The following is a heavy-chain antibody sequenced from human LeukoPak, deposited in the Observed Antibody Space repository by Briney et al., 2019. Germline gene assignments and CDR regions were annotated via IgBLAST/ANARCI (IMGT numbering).Heavy chain of an antibody. V-gene: IGHV3-30-3*01. CDR2: ISYDGSNK. CDR1: GFTFNSYA. Sequence: PGGSLRLSCAASGFTFNSYAIHWVRQAPGKGLEWVAVISYDGSNKYYADSVKGRFTISRDNSKNTLYLQMNSLRAEDTAVYYCARDWGVYYYDSSGYYGYWGQGTLVTVSS. J-gene: IGHJ4*02. D-gene: IGHD3-22*01. CDR3: ARDWGVYYYDSSGYYGY.